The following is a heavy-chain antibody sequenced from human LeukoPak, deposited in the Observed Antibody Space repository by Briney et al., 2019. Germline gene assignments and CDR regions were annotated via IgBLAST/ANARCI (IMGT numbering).Heavy chain of an antibody. V-gene: IGHV4-61*01. D-gene: IGHD3-10*01. Sequence: SETLSLTCTVSGGSISTISYYWSWIRQPPGKGLEWIGYIYYSGTTNYNPYLKSRVTISVDTSKNQFSMKLRSVTAADTAVYYCARGGWSAFDIWGQGTMVTVSS. CDR2: IYYSGTT. CDR3: ARGGWSAFDI. CDR1: GGSISTISYY. J-gene: IGHJ3*02.